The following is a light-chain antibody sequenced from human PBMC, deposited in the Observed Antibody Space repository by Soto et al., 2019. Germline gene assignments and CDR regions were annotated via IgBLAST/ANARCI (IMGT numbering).Light chain of an antibody. CDR1: SSNIGTNF. CDR2: RNN. V-gene: IGLV1-47*01. Sequence: QSVLTQPPSASGTPGQRVTISCSGGSSNIGTNFVSWYQQLPGTAPKLLIHRNNHRPSGVPDRFSGSRSGTSAPLAISGLRSEDEADYFCAAWDDSLSALVFGGGTKLTVL. J-gene: IGLJ2*01. CDR3: AAWDDSLSALV.